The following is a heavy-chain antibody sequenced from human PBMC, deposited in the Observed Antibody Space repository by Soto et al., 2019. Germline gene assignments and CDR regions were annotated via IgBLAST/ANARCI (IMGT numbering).Heavy chain of an antibody. Sequence: PGGSLRLSCAASGFTVSSNYMSWVRQAPGEGLEWASVIYSGGSTYYADSVKGRFTISRDNSKNTLYLQMNSLRAEDTAVYYCARAGCGGDCYSIHDAFDIWGQGTMVTVSS. CDR2: IYSGGST. CDR1: GFTVSSNY. CDR3: ARAGCGGDCYSIHDAFDI. J-gene: IGHJ3*02. V-gene: IGHV3-53*01. D-gene: IGHD2-21*02.